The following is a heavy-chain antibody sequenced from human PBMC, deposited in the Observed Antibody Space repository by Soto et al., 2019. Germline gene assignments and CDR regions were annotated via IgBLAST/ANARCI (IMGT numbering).Heavy chain of an antibody. J-gene: IGHJ6*02. CDR3: ARDGAEQLVGNYYGMDV. D-gene: IGHD6-6*01. Sequence: EVQLVESGGGLVQPGGSLRLSCAASGFTFSSYWMSWVRQAPGKGLEWVANMKQAGSEKYYVDSVKGRFTISRDNAKNSLYLQMNSLRAENTAVYYCARDGAEQLVGNYYGMDVWGQGTTVTVSS. V-gene: IGHV3-7*01. CDR1: GFTFSSYW. CDR2: MKQAGSEK.